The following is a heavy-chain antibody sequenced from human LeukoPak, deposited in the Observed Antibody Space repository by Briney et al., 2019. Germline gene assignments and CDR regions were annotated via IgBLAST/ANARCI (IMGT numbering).Heavy chain of an antibody. CDR1: GGSISSSSYY. V-gene: IGHV4-39*07. J-gene: IGHJ3*02. CDR3: ARAPVGATVALPPGGAFDT. CDR2: INHSGST. Sequence: SETLSLTCTVSGGSISSSSYYWGWIRQPPGKGLEWIGEINHSGSTNYNPSLKSRVTISVDTSKNQFSLKLSSVTAADTAVYYCARAPVGATVALPPGGAFDTWGQGTMVTVSS. D-gene: IGHD1-26*01.